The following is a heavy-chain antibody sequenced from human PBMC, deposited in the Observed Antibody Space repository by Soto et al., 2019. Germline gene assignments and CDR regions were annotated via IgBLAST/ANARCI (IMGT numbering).Heavy chain of an antibody. D-gene: IGHD5-12*01. J-gene: IGHJ4*02. CDR3: AKVWVDIVATIPPFWDY. CDR2: ISGSGGST. Sequence: GGSLRLSCAASGFTFSSYAMSWVRQAPGKGLEWVSAISGSGGSTYYADSVKGRFTISRDNSKNTLYLQMNSLRAEDTAVYYCAKVWVDIVATIPPFWDYWGQGTLVTVSS. CDR1: GFTFSSYA. V-gene: IGHV3-23*01.